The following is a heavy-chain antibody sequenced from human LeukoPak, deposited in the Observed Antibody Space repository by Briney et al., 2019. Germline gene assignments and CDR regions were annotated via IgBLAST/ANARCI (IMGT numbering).Heavy chain of an antibody. D-gene: IGHD6-6*01. J-gene: IGHJ4*02. CDR2: IYPGDSDT. CDR3: ARREIAARSPFDY. V-gene: IGHV5-51*01. Sequence: GSLKISCKGSGYSFTSYWIGWVRQMPGEGLEWMGIIYPGDSDTRYSPSFQGQVTISADKSISTAYLQWSSLKASDTAMYYCARREIAARSPFDYWGQGTLVTVSS. CDR1: GYSFTSYW.